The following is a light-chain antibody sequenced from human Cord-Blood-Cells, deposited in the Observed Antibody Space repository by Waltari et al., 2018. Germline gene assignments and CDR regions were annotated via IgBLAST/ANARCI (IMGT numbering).Light chain of an antibody. CDR2: DAS. CDR1: QSLSSW. J-gene: IGKJ1*01. V-gene: IGKV1-5*01. Sequence: DIKMTQSPSTLSASVGDRVTITCRASQSLSSWLAWYQQKPGKAPKLLIYDASSLESGVPSRFSGSGSGTEFALTSSSLQPDDFATYYCQQYNSYWTFGQGTKVEIK. CDR3: QQYNSYWT.